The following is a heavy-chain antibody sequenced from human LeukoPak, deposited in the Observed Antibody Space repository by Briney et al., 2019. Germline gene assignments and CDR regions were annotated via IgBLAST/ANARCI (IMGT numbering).Heavy chain of an antibody. D-gene: IGHD3-3*01. CDR1: GGSFSGYY. V-gene: IGHV4-34*01. CDR2: INHSGST. CDR3: AKGFERNYDFWSGYYGGY. J-gene: IGHJ4*02. Sequence: PSETLSLTCAVYGGSFSGYYWSWIRQPPGKGLEWIGEINHSGSTKYTPSLKSRVTISVDTSKNQFSLKLSSVTAADTAVYYCAKGFERNYDFWSGYYGGYWGQGTLVTVSS.